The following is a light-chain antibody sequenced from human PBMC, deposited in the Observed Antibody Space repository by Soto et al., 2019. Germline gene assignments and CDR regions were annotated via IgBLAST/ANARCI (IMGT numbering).Light chain of an antibody. V-gene: IGKV1-39*01. CDR2: AAS. CDR3: QQSYSTPWT. CDR1: QSISTY. Sequence: DIQMTQSPSSLSASVGDRVTITCRASQSISTYLNWYQQKPGKAPKLLIYAASSLQSGVPSRFSGSGSGTDFTLTISSLQTEEFATYYCQQSYSTPWTFGQGTKVEIK. J-gene: IGKJ1*01.